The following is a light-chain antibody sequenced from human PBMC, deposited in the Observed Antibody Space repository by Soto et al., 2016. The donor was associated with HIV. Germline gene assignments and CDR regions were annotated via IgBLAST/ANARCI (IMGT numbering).Light chain of an antibody. J-gene: IGLJ2*01. Sequence: SSELTQDPAVSVALGQTVTITCQGDSLRNYYASWYQQKPGQAPVLVIYGKNNRPSGIPDRFSGSISGNTASLTITGAQAEDEADYYCNSRDSSGNLVVFGGGTKLTVL. CDR2: GKN. CDR1: SLRNYY. V-gene: IGLV3-19*01. CDR3: NSRDSSGNLVV.